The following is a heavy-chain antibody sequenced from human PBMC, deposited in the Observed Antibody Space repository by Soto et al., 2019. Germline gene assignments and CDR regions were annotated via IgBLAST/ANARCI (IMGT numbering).Heavy chain of an antibody. D-gene: IGHD6-6*01. Sequence: QVQLVQSGAEVKKPGSSVKVSCKASGGTFSSYAISWVRQAPGQGLEWMGGIIPIFGTANYAQKFQGRVTITADESTSTAYMERSSLRSEDTAVYYCARDRGGYSSSPDNYYGMDVWGQGTTVTVSS. CDR2: IIPIFGTA. J-gene: IGHJ6*02. CDR1: GGTFSSYA. V-gene: IGHV1-69*01. CDR3: ARDRGGYSSSPDNYYGMDV.